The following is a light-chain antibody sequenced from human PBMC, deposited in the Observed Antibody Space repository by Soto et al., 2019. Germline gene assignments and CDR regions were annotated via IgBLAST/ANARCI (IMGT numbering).Light chain of an antibody. CDR1: RGIDTY. CDR3: QQRSSWPLT. J-gene: IGKJ4*01. CDR2: DAS. V-gene: IGKV3-11*01. Sequence: EIVLTQSPATLSLSPGERATLSCRASRGIDTYLAWYQQKRGQAPRLLIYDASNRTTGIPARFSGGGSGTDFTISIRSLETDDFAVYYCQQRSSWPLTFGGGTKVEIK.